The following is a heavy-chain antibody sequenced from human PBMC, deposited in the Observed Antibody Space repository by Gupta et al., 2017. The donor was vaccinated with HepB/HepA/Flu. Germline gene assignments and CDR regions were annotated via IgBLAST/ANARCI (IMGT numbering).Heavy chain of an antibody. V-gene: IGHV3-7*01. Sequence: EVQVVESGGALVQPGGSLRLSCAASGFPFSSYWMNWVRQAPGKGLEWVANRKQDGSEKKYVDSVKGRFSISRDNAQNSLYLQMNTLRVEDTAVYYCAAGAGWLIDYWGQGTLVTVSS. CDR2: RKQDGSEK. D-gene: IGHD6-19*01. CDR1: GFPFSSYW. J-gene: IGHJ4*01. CDR3: AAGAGWLIDY.